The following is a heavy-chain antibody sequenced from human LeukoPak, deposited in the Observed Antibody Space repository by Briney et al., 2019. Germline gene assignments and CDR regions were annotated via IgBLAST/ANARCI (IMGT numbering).Heavy chain of an antibody. V-gene: IGHV4-34*01. CDR3: ASLLVAAGWFDY. CDR1: GGSFSGCY. CDR2: INHSGST. Sequence: SETLSLTCAVYGGSFSGCYWSWIRQPPGKGLEWIGEINHSGSTNYNPSLKSRVTISVDTSKNQFSLKLSSMTAADTAVYYCASLLVAAGWFDYWGQGTLVTVSS. D-gene: IGHD6-13*01. J-gene: IGHJ4*02.